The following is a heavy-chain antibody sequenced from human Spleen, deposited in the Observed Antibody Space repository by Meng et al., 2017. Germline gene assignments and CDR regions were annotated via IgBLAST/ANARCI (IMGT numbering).Heavy chain of an antibody. V-gene: IGHV4-34*01. Sequence: QWQLQQGGAGPLKPSETLSLTCVVSGGSFSDYYWSWIRQPPGKGLEWIGEINHSGSTNYNPSLESRATISVDTSQNNLSLKLSSVTAADSAVYYCARGPTTMAHDFDYWGQGTLVTVSS. CDR1: GGSFSDYY. J-gene: IGHJ4*02. CDR3: ARGPTTMAHDFDY. CDR2: INHSGST. D-gene: IGHD4-11*01.